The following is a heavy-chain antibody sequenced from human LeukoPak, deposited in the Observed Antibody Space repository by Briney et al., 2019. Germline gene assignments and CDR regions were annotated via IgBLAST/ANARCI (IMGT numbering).Heavy chain of an antibody. CDR3: ARSNYGGHSGVWFDP. CDR1: GGTFSSYD. V-gene: IGHV1-69*06. J-gene: IGHJ5*02. D-gene: IGHD4-23*01. Sequence: GASVKVSCKASGGTFSSYDISWVRQAPGQGLEWMGGIIPMLGTPNYAQKFQGRVTITADKSTSTAYMDLSSLRSEDTAVYYCARSNYGGHSGVWFDPWGQGTLVTVSS. CDR2: IIPMLGTP.